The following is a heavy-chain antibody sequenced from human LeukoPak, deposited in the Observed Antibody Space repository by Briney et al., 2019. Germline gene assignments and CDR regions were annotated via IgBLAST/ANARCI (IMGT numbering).Heavy chain of an antibody. V-gene: IGHV4-39*07. CDR1: GGSVYTSDYY. Sequence: SETLSLTCTVSGGSVYTSDYYWGWVRQPPGKGPEWIGDIFYTGKTNYNPSLKSRVSISIDTSKNQFSLKLTSVTAADTAVYYCARVFDYWGQGTLVTVSS. CDR2: IFYTGKT. J-gene: IGHJ4*02. CDR3: ARVFDY.